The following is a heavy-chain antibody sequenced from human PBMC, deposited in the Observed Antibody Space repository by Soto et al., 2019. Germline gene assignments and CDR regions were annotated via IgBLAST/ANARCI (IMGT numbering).Heavy chain of an antibody. CDR1: GGTFSSYA. Sequence: ASVKVSCKASGGTFSSYAVSWVRQAPGQGLEWMGGIIPIFGTANYAQKFQGRVTITADESTSTAYMELSSLRSEDTAVYYCARESGIVGATAFDYWGQGTLVTVSS. J-gene: IGHJ4*02. CDR3: ARESGIVGATAFDY. D-gene: IGHD1-26*01. V-gene: IGHV1-69*13. CDR2: IIPIFGTA.